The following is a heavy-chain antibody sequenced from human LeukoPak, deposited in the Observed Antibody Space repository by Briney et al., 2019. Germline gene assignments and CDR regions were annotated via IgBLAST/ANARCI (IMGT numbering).Heavy chain of an antibody. D-gene: IGHD3-22*01. CDR1: GFTFSRYW. Sequence: GGSLRLSCAASGFTFSRYWMTWVRQAPGKGLEGVANIKEDGSEKNYVDSMNGRFTISRDNDKNSLYLQMNSLRAEDTAVYYCARYYYNDNGYSEDAFDIWGPGTMVTVSS. CDR3: ARYYYNDNGYSEDAFDI. CDR2: IKEDGSEK. V-gene: IGHV3-7*01. J-gene: IGHJ3*02.